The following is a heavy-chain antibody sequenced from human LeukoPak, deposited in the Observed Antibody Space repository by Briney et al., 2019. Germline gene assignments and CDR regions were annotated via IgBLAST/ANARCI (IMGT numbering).Heavy chain of an antibody. D-gene: IGHD3-3*01. CDR3: AKSIWSGYSSFDY. Sequence: GGSLRLSCAASGFTFSSYAMSWVRQAPGKGLEWVSVISGSGGSTYYADSVQGRFTISRDSSKNTLYLQINSLRAEDSAVYYCAKSIWSGYSSFDYWGQGTLVTVSS. J-gene: IGHJ4*02. CDR1: GFTFSSYA. V-gene: IGHV3-23*01. CDR2: ISGSGGST.